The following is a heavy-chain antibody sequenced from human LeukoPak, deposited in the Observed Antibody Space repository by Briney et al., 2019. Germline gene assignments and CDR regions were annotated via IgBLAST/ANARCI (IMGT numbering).Heavy chain of an antibody. CDR3: ARGLYYGSGSPDFDY. D-gene: IGHD3-10*01. V-gene: IGHV3-9*01. CDR1: GFTFDDYA. J-gene: IGHJ4*02. Sequence: GGSLRLSCAASGFTFDDYAMHWVRQAPGKGLEWVSGISWNSGSIGYADSVKGRFTISRDNAKNSLYLQMNSLRAEDTAVYYCARGLYYGSGSPDFDYWGQGTLVTVSS. CDR2: ISWNSGSI.